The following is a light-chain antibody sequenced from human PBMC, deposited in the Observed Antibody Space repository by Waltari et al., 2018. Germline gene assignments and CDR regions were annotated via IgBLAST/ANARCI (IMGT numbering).Light chain of an antibody. V-gene: IGLV1-44*01. Sequence: QSVLTQPPSASGTPGQRNTIPCSGTNSKIGSNVLDWYQQLPGTSPQLVIHSNDKRPSGVPDRFSCSKSGSSASLAISGLQSEDEADYHCAAWDNSLNGLYVFGTGTKVTVL. CDR3: AAWDNSLNGLYV. CDR1: NSKIGSNV. CDR2: SND. J-gene: IGLJ1*01.